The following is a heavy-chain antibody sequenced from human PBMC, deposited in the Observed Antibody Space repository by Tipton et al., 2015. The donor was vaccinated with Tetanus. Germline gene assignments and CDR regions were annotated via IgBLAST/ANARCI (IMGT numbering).Heavy chain of an antibody. Sequence: SLRLSCGASGFTVSTYCMSWVRQAPGKGLEWVSTIYTAGSTYYADSVKGRFTISRDNSKNTLYLQMNSLRIDDTAVYYCAFRTNWRFSRGFDCWGQGILVTVSS. J-gene: IGHJ4*02. CDR1: GFTVSTYC. D-gene: IGHD1-20*01. CDR2: IYTAGST. V-gene: IGHV3-53*01. CDR3: AFRTNWRFSRGFDC.